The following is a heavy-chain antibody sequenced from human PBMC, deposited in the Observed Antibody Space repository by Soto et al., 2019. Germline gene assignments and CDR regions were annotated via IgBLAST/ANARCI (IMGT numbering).Heavy chain of an antibody. V-gene: IGHV3-7*04. CDR2: IKEDGSDK. Sequence: PGGSLRLSCAASGFTFSTYWMSWVRQAPGKGLEWVANIKEDGSDKYFVGSVKGRFTISRDNAKNSLYLQMNSLRAEDTAVYYCARDKVLKVGGTNIGRLGMDVWGQGTTVTVSS. CDR3: ARDKVLKVGGTNIGRLGMDV. J-gene: IGHJ6*02. D-gene: IGHD6-19*01. CDR1: GFTFSTYW.